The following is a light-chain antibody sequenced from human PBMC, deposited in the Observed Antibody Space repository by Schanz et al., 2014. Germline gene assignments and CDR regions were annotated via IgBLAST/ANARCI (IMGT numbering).Light chain of an antibody. Sequence: QSVLTQPASVSGSPGQSITISCTGTSSDVGAYNYVSWFQQDPGKAPKVIISDVSDRPSGVSDRFSGSKSGNTAYLTISGLQAEDEADYYCISYTTSGTWVFGGGTKLTVL. J-gene: IGLJ3*02. CDR2: DVS. CDR1: SSDVGAYNY. V-gene: IGLV2-14*01. CDR3: ISYTTSGTWV.